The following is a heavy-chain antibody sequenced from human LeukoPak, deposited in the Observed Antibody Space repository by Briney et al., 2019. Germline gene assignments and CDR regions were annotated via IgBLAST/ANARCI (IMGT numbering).Heavy chain of an antibody. Sequence: ASVKVSCKASGYTFINNWMHWVREAPGQGLEWVGLINPTGTTTLYAQKFQGRVTLTRDMSTSTDYMELRSLKSEDTAVYYCARDNSVGDIAWWFDPWGQGTLVTVSS. CDR1: GYTFINNW. CDR2: INPTGTTT. D-gene: IGHD3-10*01. CDR3: ARDNSVGDIAWWFDP. J-gene: IGHJ5*02. V-gene: IGHV1-46*01.